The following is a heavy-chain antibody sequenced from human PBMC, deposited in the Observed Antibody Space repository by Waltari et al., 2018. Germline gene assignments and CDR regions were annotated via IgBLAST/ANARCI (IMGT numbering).Heavy chain of an antibody. CDR1: GYSFTSYW. D-gene: IGHD4-17*01. Sequence: EVQLVQSGAEVKKPGESLKISCKGSGYSFTSYWIGWVRQMPGKGLEWMGIIYPGDSDTRYRPSFQGQVTISADKSISTAYLQWSSLKASDTAMYYCARLPYGDYHNAPLDYWGQGTLVTVSS. J-gene: IGHJ4*02. CDR3: ARLPYGDYHNAPLDY. V-gene: IGHV5-51*03. CDR2: IYPGDSDT.